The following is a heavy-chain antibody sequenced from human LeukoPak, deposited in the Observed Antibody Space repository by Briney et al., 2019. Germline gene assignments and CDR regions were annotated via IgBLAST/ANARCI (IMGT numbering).Heavy chain of an antibody. CDR1: GFTVSSNY. D-gene: IGHD6-6*01. V-gene: IGHV3-53*01. CDR2: IYSGGST. J-gene: IGHJ4*02. Sequence: GGSLRLSCAASGFTVSSNYMSWVRQAPGKGLEWVSVIYSGGSTYYADSVKGRFTISRDNSKNTLYLQMNSLRAEDTAVYYCARDRLYSSSSEDYWGQGTLVTVYS. CDR3: ARDRLYSSSSEDY.